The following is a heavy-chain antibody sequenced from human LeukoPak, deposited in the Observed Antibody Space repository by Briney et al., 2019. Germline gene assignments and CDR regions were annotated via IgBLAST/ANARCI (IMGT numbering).Heavy chain of an antibody. J-gene: IGHJ5*02. CDR2: INPNSGGT. CDR1: GYTFTGYY. V-gene: IGHV1-2*02. Sequence: ASVKVSCKASGYTFTGYYMHWVRQAPGQGLEWMGWINPNSGGTNYAQKCQGRVTMTRDTSISTAYMELSRLRSDDTAVYYCASSLLTRNWFDPWGQGTLVTVSS. D-gene: IGHD1-26*01. CDR3: ASSLLTRNWFDP.